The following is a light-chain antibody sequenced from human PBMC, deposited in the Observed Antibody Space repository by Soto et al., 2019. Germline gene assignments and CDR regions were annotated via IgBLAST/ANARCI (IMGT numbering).Light chain of an antibody. J-gene: IGKJ2*01. CDR1: QSVSSN. CDR3: QQYGSSPYT. CDR2: GAS. V-gene: IGKV3-20*01. Sequence: EIVMTQSPATLSVSPGERATLSCRASQSVSSNLAWYQQKPGQAPRLLIYGASSRATGIPDRFSGSGSGTDFTLTISRLEPEDFAVYYCQQYGSSPYTFGQGTKV.